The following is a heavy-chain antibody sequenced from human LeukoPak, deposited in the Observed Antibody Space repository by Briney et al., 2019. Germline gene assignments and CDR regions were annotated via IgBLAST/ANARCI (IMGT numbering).Heavy chain of an antibody. CDR1: GFTVSGNY. V-gene: IGHV3-66*02. J-gene: IGHJ6*03. CDR3: AKGHGWEASYYYYYMDV. D-gene: IGHD1-26*01. CDR2: IYTDGNI. Sequence: GGSLRLSCTASGFTVSGNYMNWVRQAPGKGLEWVSVIYTDGNIYYADSVKGRFTISRDNSKNTLYLKMNSLRAEDTAVYYCAKGHGWEASYYYYYMDVWGKGTTVTISS.